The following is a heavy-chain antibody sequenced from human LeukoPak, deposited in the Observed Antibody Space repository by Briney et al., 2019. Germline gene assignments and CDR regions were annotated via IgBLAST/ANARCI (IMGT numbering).Heavy chain of an antibody. D-gene: IGHD6-13*01. CDR2: MNPNSGNT. Sequence: GASVKVSCKASGGTFSSYAISWVRQATGQGLEWMGWMNPNSGNTGYAQKFQGRVTMTRDTSLSTAYMELSSLRSEDTAMYYCARGARGAAAADDAFDLWGQGTVVTVSS. V-gene: IGHV1-8*02. CDR1: GGTFSSYA. CDR3: ARGARGAAAADDAFDL. J-gene: IGHJ3*01.